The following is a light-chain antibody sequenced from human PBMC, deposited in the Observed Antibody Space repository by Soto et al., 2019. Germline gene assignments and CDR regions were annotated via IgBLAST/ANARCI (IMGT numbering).Light chain of an antibody. V-gene: IGKV3-20*01. CDR3: QQYGRTSWT. CDR1: HSFSTNF. Sequence: SVLTPSAGVLCVSPGEGATLSYRASHSFSTNFYAWYQQKPGQAPRLLIHGASTRATGITDRFSGSGSGTDFTLTISRLEPEDFAVYYCQQYGRTSWTFGQGTKV. J-gene: IGKJ1*01. CDR2: GAS.